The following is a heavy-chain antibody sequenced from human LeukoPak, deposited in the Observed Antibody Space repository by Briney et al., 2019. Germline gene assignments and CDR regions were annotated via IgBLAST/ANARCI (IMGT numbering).Heavy chain of an antibody. CDR3: ARALWFGETFPAY. CDR1: GFNFNNYN. J-gene: IGHJ4*02. Sequence: PGGSLRLSCVASGFNFNNYNMNWVRQAPGKGLEWVSYITLSSSTIYYADSVKGRFTISRDNAKNSLYLQMNSLRAEDTAVYYCARALWFGETFPAYWGQGTLVTVSS. V-gene: IGHV3-48*01. D-gene: IGHD3-10*01. CDR2: ITLSSSTI.